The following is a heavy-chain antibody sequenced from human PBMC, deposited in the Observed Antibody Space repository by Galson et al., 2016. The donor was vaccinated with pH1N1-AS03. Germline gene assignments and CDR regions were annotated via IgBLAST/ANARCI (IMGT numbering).Heavy chain of an antibody. V-gene: IGHV4-34*01. CDR2: MKDSGTT. Sequence: ETLSLPCAVYGGAFSGYLWTWIRQAPGKGLEWIGEMKDSGTTNYNPSLKSRVVISLDTSKRQFSLNLTSMTAADTAVYYCARGSTDYSVSSGHYWRLGASMDYWGQGILVTVSS. D-gene: IGHD3-22*01. CDR3: ARGSTDYSVSSGHYWRLGASMDY. CDR1: GGAFSGYL. J-gene: IGHJ4*02.